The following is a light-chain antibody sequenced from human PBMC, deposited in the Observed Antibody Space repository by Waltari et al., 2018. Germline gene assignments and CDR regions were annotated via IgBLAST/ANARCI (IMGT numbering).Light chain of an antibody. J-gene: IGLJ1*01. CDR1: GSYIGAPKY. CDR2: EVT. V-gene: IGLV2-14*03. Sequence: QSALTQPASVSGSHGQSITLSCSGIGSYIGAPKYVHWYQQHPGKAPKLMIYEVTYRPSGVSDRFSGSKSGNTASLTISGLQAEDEADYFCCTYTSSDTRVFGTGTKVTVL. CDR3: CTYTSSDTRV.